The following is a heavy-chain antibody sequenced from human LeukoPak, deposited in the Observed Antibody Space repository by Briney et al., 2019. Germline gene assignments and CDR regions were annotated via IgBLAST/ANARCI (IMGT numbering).Heavy chain of an antibody. D-gene: IGHD6-13*01. CDR3: ARVTGYRIEDYFDY. J-gene: IGHJ4*02. CDR1: GGSISSSSYY. Sequence: PSETLSLTCTVSGGSISSSSYYWGWIRQPPGKGLEWIGSIYHSGSTYYNPSLKSRVTISVDTSKNQFSLKLRSVTAADTAVYYCARVTGYRIEDYFDYWGQGTLVTVSS. V-gene: IGHV4-39*07. CDR2: IYHSGST.